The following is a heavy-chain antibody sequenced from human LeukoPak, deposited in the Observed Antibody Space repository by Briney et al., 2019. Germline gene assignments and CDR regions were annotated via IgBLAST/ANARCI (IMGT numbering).Heavy chain of an antibody. D-gene: IGHD4-17*01. CDR2: IRYDGSNK. J-gene: IGHJ4*02. CDR1: GFTFSSYG. V-gene: IGHV3-30*02. Sequence: GGSLRLSCAASGFTFSSYGVHWVRQAPGKGLEWVAFIRYDGSNKYYADSVKGRFTISRDNSKNTLYLQMNSLRAEDTAVYYCAKKPDYDYGDYFYSRFDYWGQGTLVTVSS. CDR3: AKKPDYDYGDYFYSRFDY.